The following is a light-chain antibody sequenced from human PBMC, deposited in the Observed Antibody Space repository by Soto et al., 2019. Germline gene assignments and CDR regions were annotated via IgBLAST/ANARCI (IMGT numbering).Light chain of an antibody. CDR1: QNINSRY. V-gene: IGKV3-20*01. CDR3: QQNGFSPLT. Sequence: EVVLTQSPGTLSLSPGERVTLSCRASQNINSRYLAWYQQRPGQAPRLLIYGAFSRATGIPDRFSGSGSGTGFTLTIIRLQPEDFAVYYCQQNGFSPLTFGGGTKVDIK. J-gene: IGKJ4*02. CDR2: GAF.